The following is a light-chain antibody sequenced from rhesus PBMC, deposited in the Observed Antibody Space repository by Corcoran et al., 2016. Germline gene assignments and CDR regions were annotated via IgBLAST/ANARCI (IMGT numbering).Light chain of an antibody. V-gene: IGLV2-32*02. CDR1: SSDIGSYNH. CDR3: SSYAGSNTYI. J-gene: IGLJ1*01. Sequence: QAALTQPRSVSVSPGQSVTISCTGSSSDIGSYNHVSWYQHHPGTAPKLMIYEVSKRPSGVSDRFSGSKSGNTASLTISGLQAEDEADYYCSSYAGSNTYIFGGGTRLTVL. CDR2: EVS.